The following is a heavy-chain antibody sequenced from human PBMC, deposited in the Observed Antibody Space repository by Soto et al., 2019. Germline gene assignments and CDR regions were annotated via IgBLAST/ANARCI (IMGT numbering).Heavy chain of an antibody. Sequence: GGSLRLSCAASGFTFSSYAMSWVRQAPGKGLEWVSAISGSGGSTYYADSVKGRFTISRDNSKNTLYLQMNSLRAEDTAVYYCAKFTIAAPSGRYGRVDWFDPWGQGTLVTVSS. CDR1: GFTFSSYA. CDR2: ISGSGGST. CDR3: AKFTIAAPSGRYGRVDWFDP. D-gene: IGHD2-15*01. J-gene: IGHJ5*02. V-gene: IGHV3-23*01.